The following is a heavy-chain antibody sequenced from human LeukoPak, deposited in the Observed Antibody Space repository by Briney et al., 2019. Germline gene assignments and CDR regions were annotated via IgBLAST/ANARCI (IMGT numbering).Heavy chain of an antibody. J-gene: IGHJ5*02. CDR3: VRGFTNCNGKSWFDH. CDR2: IGNLHDA. Sequence: GGSLRLSCVTSGFTFNVYDMHWVRQAKGKGLEWVSAIGNLHDAYYPDSVKGRFTISRENARNDLFLQMTSLTARNSAVDYVVRGFTNCNGKSWFDHWGQGTLVTVSS. D-gene: IGHD3-16*01. V-gene: IGHV3-13*01. CDR1: GFTFNVYD.